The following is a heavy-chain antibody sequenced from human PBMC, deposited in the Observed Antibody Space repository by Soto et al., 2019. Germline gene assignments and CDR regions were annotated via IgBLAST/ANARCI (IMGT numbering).Heavy chain of an antibody. Sequence: GGSLRLSCAASGFTFSSYSMNWVRQAPGKGLEWVSYISSSSSTIYYADSVKGRFTISRDNAKNPLYLQMNSLRDEDTAVYYCAKARAQYYDFWSGYPVDYWGQGTLVTVSS. CDR2: ISSSSSTI. V-gene: IGHV3-48*02. CDR1: GFTFSSYS. CDR3: AKARAQYYDFWSGYPVDY. J-gene: IGHJ4*02. D-gene: IGHD3-3*01.